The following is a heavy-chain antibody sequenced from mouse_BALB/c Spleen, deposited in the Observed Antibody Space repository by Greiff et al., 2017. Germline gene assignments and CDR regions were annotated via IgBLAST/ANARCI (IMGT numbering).Heavy chain of an antibody. CDR1: GFTFSSYA. Sequence: VQLKESGGGLVKPGGSLKLSCAASGFTFSSYAMSWVRQTPEKRLEWVASISSGGSTYYPDSVKGRFTISRDNARNILYLQMSSLRSEDTAMYYCARGEDGYSYYFDYWGQGTTLTVSS. V-gene: IGHV5-6-5*01. J-gene: IGHJ2*01. D-gene: IGHD2-3*01. CDR3: ARGEDGYSYYFDY. CDR2: ISSGGST.